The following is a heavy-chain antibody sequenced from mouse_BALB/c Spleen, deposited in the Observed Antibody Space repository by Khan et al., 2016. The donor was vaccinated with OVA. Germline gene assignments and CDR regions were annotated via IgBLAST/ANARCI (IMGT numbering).Heavy chain of an antibody. D-gene: IGHD2-14*01. CDR1: GFTFSSYV. J-gene: IGHJ2*01. CDR3: AREAYRYNDYYFDY. CDR2: ISSGGST. Sequence: EVELVESGGSSVKPGGSLKLSRAVSGFTFSSYVMSWVRQTPEKRLEWVASISSGGSTYYPDSVKGRFTIPRDNARNIVNLQMSSLRSEDMAMYYCAREAYRYNDYYFDYWGQGTTLTVSS. V-gene: IGHV5-6-5*01.